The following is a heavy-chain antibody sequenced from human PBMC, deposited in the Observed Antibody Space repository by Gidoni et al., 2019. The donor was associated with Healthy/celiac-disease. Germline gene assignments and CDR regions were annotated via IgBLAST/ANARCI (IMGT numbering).Heavy chain of an antibody. J-gene: IGHJ5*02. Sequence: QVQLVQSRAEVKKPGASVQVFCKASGYTFNSYYMHWVRPAPGQGLEWMGIINPSGGSTSYAQKFQGRVTMTRKTSTSTVYMELSSLRSEDTAVYYCAREGSSGVGWFDPWGQGTLVTVSS. CDR2: INPSGGST. CDR3: AREGSSGVGWFDP. CDR1: GYTFNSYY. D-gene: IGHD3-10*01. V-gene: IGHV1-46*02.